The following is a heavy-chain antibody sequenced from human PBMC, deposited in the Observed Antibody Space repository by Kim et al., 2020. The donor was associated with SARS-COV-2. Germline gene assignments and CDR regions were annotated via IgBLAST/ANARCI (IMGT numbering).Heavy chain of an antibody. CDR3: ARTVTTVTTGWFDP. Sequence: VDSVKGRFTISRDNAKNSLYLQMNSLRAEDTAVYYCARTVTTVTTGWFDPWGQGTLVTVSS. J-gene: IGHJ5*02. V-gene: IGHV3-7*01. D-gene: IGHD4-4*01.